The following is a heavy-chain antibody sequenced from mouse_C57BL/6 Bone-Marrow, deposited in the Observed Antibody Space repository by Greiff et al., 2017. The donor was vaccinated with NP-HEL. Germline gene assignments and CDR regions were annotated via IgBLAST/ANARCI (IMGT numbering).Heavy chain of an antibody. D-gene: IGHD1-1*01. J-gene: IGHJ2*01. CDR3: TRITTVVEQGY. Sequence: VQLQQSGAELVRPGASVTLSCKASGYTFTDYEMHWVKQTPVHGLEWIGAIDPETGGTAYTQKFKGKAILTADKSSSTAYMELRSLTSEDSAVYYCTRITTVVEQGYWGQGTTLTVSS. V-gene: IGHV1-15*01. CDR2: IDPETGGT. CDR1: GYTFTDYE.